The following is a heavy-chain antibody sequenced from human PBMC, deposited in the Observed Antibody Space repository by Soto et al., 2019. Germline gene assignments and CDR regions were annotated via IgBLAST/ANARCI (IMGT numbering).Heavy chain of an antibody. Sequence: EVQLVESGGDLVQPGRSLRLSCTTSGFTFGDYAVSWVRQAPGKGLEWVSFIRSKASGGTAEYAASVRGRFTISRDDSKSIAYLQMNSLKTEDTAVYYCTRALLGVRAFDIWGQGTMVTVSS. CDR2: IRSKASGGTA. V-gene: IGHV3-49*04. D-gene: IGHD3-16*01. CDR1: GFTFGDYA. CDR3: TRALLGVRAFDI. J-gene: IGHJ3*02.